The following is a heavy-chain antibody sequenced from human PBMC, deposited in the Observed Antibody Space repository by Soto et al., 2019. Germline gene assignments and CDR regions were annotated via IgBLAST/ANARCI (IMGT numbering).Heavy chain of an antibody. D-gene: IGHD4-17*01. V-gene: IGHV1-69*02. J-gene: IGHJ5*02. CDR3: AGEEASTVTRAGWFDP. CDR2: IIPILTLT. CDR1: GGTFSTYT. Sequence: QVQLVQSGAEVKKPGSSVKVSCKASGGTFSTYTFSWVRQAPGQGLEWMGSIIPILTLTNYAQKFQGRVTITAGKSTGTAYRGLSSLRSEDTAVYYCAGEEASTVTRAGWFDPWGRGTLVTVSS.